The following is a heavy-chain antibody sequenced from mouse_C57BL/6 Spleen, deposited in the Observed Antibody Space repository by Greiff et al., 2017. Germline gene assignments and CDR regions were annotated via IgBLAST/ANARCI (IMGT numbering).Heavy chain of an antibody. V-gene: IGHV1-52*01. CDR1: GYTFTSYW. CDR3: ARRGTTVRKDYFDY. CDR2: IDPSDSET. J-gene: IGHJ2*01. Sequence: QVQLQQPGAELVRPGSSVKLSCKASGYTFTSYWMHWVKQRPIQGLDWIGNIDPSDSETHYNQKFKDKATLTVDKSSSTADMQLSSLTSEDSAVYYCARRGTTVRKDYFDYWGQGTTLTVSS. D-gene: IGHD1-1*01.